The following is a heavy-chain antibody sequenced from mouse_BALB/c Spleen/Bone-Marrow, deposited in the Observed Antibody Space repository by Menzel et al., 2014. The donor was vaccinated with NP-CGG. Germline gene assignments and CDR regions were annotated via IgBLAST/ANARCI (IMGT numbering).Heavy chain of an antibody. J-gene: IGHJ3*01. CDR2: IAPGSGST. Sequence: DLVKPGAPVKLSCKASGYTFTSYWINWIKQRPGQGLEWIGRIAPGSGSTYYNEMFKGKATLTVDTSSSTAYIQRSSLSSEDSAVYFCARGYGNSAWFAYWGQGTLVTVSA. D-gene: IGHD2-10*02. V-gene: IGHV1S41*01. CDR1: GYTFTSYW. CDR3: ARGYGNSAWFAY.